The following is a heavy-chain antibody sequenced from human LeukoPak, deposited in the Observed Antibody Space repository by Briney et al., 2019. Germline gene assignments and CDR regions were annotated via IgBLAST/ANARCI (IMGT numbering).Heavy chain of an antibody. V-gene: IGHV4-59*01. Sequence: SETLSLTCTASGGSISSYYWSCIRQPPGKGLEWIGYIYYSGSTNYNPSLKSRVTISVDTSKNQFSLKLSSVTAADTAVYYCARGSPGYYDSSPDYWGQGTLVTVSS. CDR3: ARGSPGYYDSSPDY. CDR1: GGSISSYY. J-gene: IGHJ4*02. CDR2: IYYSGST. D-gene: IGHD3-22*01.